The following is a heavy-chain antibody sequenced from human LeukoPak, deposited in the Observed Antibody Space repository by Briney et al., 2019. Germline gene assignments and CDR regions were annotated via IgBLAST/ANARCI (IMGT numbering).Heavy chain of an antibody. CDR3: ARAGYDFWSGYHPYYYYMDV. CDR1: GYTLRSYG. V-gene: IGHV1-18*01. J-gene: IGHJ6*03. D-gene: IGHD3-3*01. Sequence: GASVKVSCKASGYTLRSYGITWVRQAPGQGLEWMGWISAYNGNTKYPQKFQGRVTITADKSTSTAYMELSSLRSEDTAVYYCARAGYDFWSGYHPYYYYMDVWGKGTTVTVSS. CDR2: ISAYNGNT.